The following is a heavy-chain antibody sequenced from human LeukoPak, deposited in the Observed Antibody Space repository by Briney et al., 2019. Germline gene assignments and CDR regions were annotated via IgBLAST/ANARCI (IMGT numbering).Heavy chain of an antibody. D-gene: IGHD2-2*01. V-gene: IGHV4-34*01. CDR3: ATLPANQLRGFDY. Sequence: PSETLSLTCGVYGGSFSGYYWTWIRQPPGKGLEWIGSIYHGGSTYYNPSLKSRVTISVDTSKNQFSLKLSSVTAADTAVYYCATLPANQLRGFDYWGQGTLVTVSS. J-gene: IGHJ4*02. CDR1: GGSFSGYY. CDR2: IYHGGST.